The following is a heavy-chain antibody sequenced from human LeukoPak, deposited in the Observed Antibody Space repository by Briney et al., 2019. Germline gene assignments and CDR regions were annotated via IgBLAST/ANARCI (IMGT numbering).Heavy chain of an antibody. Sequence: PSETLSLTCAVSGYSISSGYYWGWSRQPPGKGLEWIGSIYHSGSTYYNPSLKSRVTISVDTSKNQFSLNLSSVTAADTAVYYCARYYDFWSGYHSDYWGQGTLVTVSS. CDR1: GYSISSGYY. J-gene: IGHJ4*02. CDR3: ARYYDFWSGYHSDY. V-gene: IGHV4-38-2*01. D-gene: IGHD3-3*01. CDR2: IYHSGST.